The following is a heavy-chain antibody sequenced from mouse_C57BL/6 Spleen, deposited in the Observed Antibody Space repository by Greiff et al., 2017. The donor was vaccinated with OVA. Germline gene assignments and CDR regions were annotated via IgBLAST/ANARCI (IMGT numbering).Heavy chain of an antibody. D-gene: IGHD1-1*01. V-gene: IGHV1-15*01. Sequence: QVQLQQSGAELVRPGASVTLSCKASGYTFTDYEMHWVKQTPVHGLEWIGAIDPETGGTAYNQKFKGKAILTADKSSSTAYMELRSLTSEDSAVYYCTRVVVPRFDYWGQGTTLTVSS. J-gene: IGHJ2*01. CDR3: TRVVVPRFDY. CDR1: GYTFTDYE. CDR2: IDPETGGT.